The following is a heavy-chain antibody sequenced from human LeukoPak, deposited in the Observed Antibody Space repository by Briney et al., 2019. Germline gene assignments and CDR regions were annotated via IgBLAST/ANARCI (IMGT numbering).Heavy chain of an antibody. J-gene: IGHJ6*03. D-gene: IGHD3-3*01. CDR2: ISSSGSTI. Sequence: PGGSLRLSCAASGFTFSSYEMNWVRQAPGKGLEWVSYISSSGSTIYYADPVKGRFTISRDNAKNSLYLQMNSLRAEDTAVYYCARVRADYDFWSGPIRYYYYYYMDVWGKGTTVTVSS. CDR1: GFTFSSYE. CDR3: ARVRADYDFWSGPIRYYYYYYMDV. V-gene: IGHV3-48*03.